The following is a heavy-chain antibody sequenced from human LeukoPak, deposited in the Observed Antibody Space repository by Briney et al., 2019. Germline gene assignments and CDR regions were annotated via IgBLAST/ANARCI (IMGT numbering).Heavy chain of an antibody. J-gene: IGHJ3*02. Sequence: SGGSLRLSCAASGFTFSGYGMHWVRQAPGKGLEWVAVIWYDGSNEYYADSVKGRFTISRDNAKNTLYLQMNSLRVEDTAVYYCARDHYWLEYCSNGVCQDSFDIWGQGTMVTVSS. V-gene: IGHV3-33*01. CDR2: IWYDGSNE. CDR1: GFTFSGYG. CDR3: ARDHYWLEYCSNGVCQDSFDI. D-gene: IGHD2-8*01.